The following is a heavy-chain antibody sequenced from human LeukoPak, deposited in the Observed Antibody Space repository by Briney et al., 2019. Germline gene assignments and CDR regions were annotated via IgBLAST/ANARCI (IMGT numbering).Heavy chain of an antibody. CDR2: IYHTGST. D-gene: IGHD3-22*01. CDR1: GGSISSYY. CDR3: ARGVTMIGRLRFDP. V-gene: IGHV4-38-2*02. J-gene: IGHJ5*02. Sequence: SETLSLTCTVSGGSISSYYGGWIRQPPGQGLEWIGSIYHTGSTYYNPSLKSRVTISVDTSKNQFSLKLSSVTAADTAVYYCARGVTMIGRLRFDPWGQGTLVTVSS.